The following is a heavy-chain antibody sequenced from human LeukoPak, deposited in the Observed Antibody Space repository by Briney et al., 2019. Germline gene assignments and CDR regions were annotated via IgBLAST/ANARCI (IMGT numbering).Heavy chain of an antibody. CDR3: ARDYAGAGVGSAFDI. Sequence: SETLSLTCTVSGGSISSGGYYWSWIRQHPGKGLESFVYIYYSGSTYYNPSIKSRLTISVDTSKNRFSPKVTSVTAADTAVYYCARDYAGAGVGSAFDIWGQGTMVTVSS. CDR2: IYYSGST. V-gene: IGHV4-31*02. J-gene: IGHJ3*02. CDR1: GGSISSGGYY. D-gene: IGHD1-26*01.